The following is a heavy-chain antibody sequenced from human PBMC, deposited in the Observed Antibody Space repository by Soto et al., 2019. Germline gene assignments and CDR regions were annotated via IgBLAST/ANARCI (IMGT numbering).Heavy chain of an antibody. Sequence: ASVKVSCKASGYSFTSYGISWVRQAPGQGLEWMGWISAYNGNTNYAQKLQGRVTMTTDTSTSTAYMELRSLRSDDTAVYYCARVRALTYYYGSGSYYNDDYWGQGTLVTVSS. CDR1: GYSFTSYG. V-gene: IGHV1-18*01. CDR3: ARVRALTYYYGSGSYYNDDY. CDR2: ISAYNGNT. J-gene: IGHJ4*02. D-gene: IGHD3-10*01.